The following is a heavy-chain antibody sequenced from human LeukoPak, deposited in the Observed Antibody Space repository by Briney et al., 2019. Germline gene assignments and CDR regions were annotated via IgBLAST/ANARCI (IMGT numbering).Heavy chain of an antibody. D-gene: IGHD3-3*01. Sequence: ASVKVSCKASGYTFTSYGISWVRRAPGQGLEWMGWINPNSGGTNYAQKFQGRVTMTRDTSISTAYMELSRLRSDDTAVYYCARAVGRFLEWLYDYWGQGTLVTVSS. CDR3: ARAVGRFLEWLYDY. V-gene: IGHV1-2*02. J-gene: IGHJ4*02. CDR2: INPNSGGT. CDR1: GYTFTSYG.